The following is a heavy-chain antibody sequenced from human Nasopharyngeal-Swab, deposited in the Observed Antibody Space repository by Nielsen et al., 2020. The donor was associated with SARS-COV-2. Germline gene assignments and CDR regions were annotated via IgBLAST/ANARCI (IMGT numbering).Heavy chain of an antibody. J-gene: IGHJ4*02. CDR3: AHSLLLEADTAMVTLFDY. D-gene: IGHD5-18*01. V-gene: IGHV2-5*02. CDR1: GFSLSPSGVD. Sequence: SDSMLVTPTQSLFMSCTFSGFSLSPSGVDVVWILQPPGKALEWLALIYWDNDKRYSPSLKSRLTITKDTSKNQVVLTMTNMDPVDTPTYYCAHSLLLEADTAMVTLFDYWGQGTLVTVSS. CDR2: IYWDNDK.